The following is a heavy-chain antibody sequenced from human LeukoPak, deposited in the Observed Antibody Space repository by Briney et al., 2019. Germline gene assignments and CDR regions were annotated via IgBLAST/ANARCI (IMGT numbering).Heavy chain of an antibody. D-gene: IGHD6-19*01. CDR2: IYWSNDK. CDR1: GPSLSTRGVG. J-gene: IGHJ3*01. V-gene: IGHV2-5*01. CDR3: ALRPQWLEPDDAFDL. Sequence: SGPTLSNPLSTLTLTGTFSGPSLSTRGVGVGWIRQPPGKALEWLALIYWSNDKRYSPSLKSRVTITKDTSKNQVVLTMTNMDPVDTATYYCALRPQWLEPDDAFDLWGQGTMVTVSS.